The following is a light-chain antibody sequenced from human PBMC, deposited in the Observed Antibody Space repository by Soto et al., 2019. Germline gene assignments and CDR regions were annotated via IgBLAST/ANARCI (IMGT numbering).Light chain of an antibody. CDR3: EPYGSSPS. V-gene: IGKV3-20*01. J-gene: IGKJ4*01. Sequence: VLTQSLGTLSLSHGERATLSCRASQTVSRSYLAWYQQRPGQAPRLLIYGASSRATGIPDRFSGSGSGTDFTLTISRLEPADSAVYYCEPYGSSPSFGGGAKVDIK. CDR2: GAS. CDR1: QTVSRSY.